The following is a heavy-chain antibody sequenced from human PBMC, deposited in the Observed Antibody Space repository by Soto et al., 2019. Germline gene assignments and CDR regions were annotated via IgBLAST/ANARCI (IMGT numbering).Heavy chain of an antibody. V-gene: IGHV4-30-4*01. CDR2: MYYTGDT. CDR1: GDSISSGDYY. D-gene: IGHD3-22*01. Sequence: SETLSLTCSGSGDSISSGDYYWGWIRQPPGKDLEGIVYMYYTGDTYYNPSLTGPVTRSLDTSKNQFSLKLTSVTGADTAVYYCARDFDDSSGYYGALGFWGPGNLVTVSS. CDR3: ARDFDDSSGYYGALGF. J-gene: IGHJ4*02.